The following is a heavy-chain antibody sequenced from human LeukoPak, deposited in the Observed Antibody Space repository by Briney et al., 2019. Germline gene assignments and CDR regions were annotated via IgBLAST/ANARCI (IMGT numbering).Heavy chain of an antibody. V-gene: IGHV3-74*01. Sequence: GGSLRLSCAASGFTFSSYWMHWVRQAPGKGLVWVSRIKSVGSSTSYADSVKGRFTISRDNAKNTLYLQMNSLRAEDTAVYYCARSSFGTYKLFDYWGQGTLVTVSS. CDR2: IKSVGSST. CDR3: ARSSFGTYKLFDY. J-gene: IGHJ4*02. D-gene: IGHD3-10*01. CDR1: GFTFSSYW.